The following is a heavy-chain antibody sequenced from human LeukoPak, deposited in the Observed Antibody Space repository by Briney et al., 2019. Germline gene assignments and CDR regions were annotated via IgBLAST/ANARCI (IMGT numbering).Heavy chain of an antibody. V-gene: IGHV3-23*01. CDR3: AKFEAGSDAFDI. Sequence: GGSPRLSCAASGFTSSTYAMSWVRQAPGKGLEWVSNISGSGRTYYADSVKGRFTISRDNFKNTLYLQMNSLRVEDTAIYYCAKFEAGSDAFDIWGQGTMVTVSS. D-gene: IGHD6-19*01. J-gene: IGHJ3*02. CDR2: ISGSGRT. CDR1: GFTSSTYA.